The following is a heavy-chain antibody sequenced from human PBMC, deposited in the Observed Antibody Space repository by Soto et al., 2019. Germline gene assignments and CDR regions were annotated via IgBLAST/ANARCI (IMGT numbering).Heavy chain of an antibody. V-gene: IGHV4-34*01. Sequence: PSETLSLTCHVSDGSFTGSYWSWIRQPPGRGLEWIGEITPIGTITYNPSLRSRLTISLDTPKNQFSLNLTSVTAADTAVYYCARGGVTMAHNSYYYGMDVCGQGTTVTVS. CDR2: ITPIGTI. J-gene: IGHJ6*02. CDR3: ARGGVTMAHNSYYYGMDV. CDR1: DGSFTGSY. D-gene: IGHD3-10*01.